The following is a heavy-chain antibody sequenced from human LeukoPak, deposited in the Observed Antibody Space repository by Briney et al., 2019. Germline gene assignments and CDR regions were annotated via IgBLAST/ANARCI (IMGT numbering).Heavy chain of an antibody. Sequence: ASVKVSCKASGYTFSIYGFSWVRQAPGQGLEWMGWISVYNGNTNYAQKLQGRVTMTTDTSTSTAYMELRSLRSDDTAVYYCARDHRDYVWGSYRDYWGQGTLVTVSS. CDR2: ISVYNGNT. J-gene: IGHJ4*02. CDR1: GYTFSIYG. CDR3: ARDHRDYVWGSYRDY. D-gene: IGHD3-16*02. V-gene: IGHV1-18*01.